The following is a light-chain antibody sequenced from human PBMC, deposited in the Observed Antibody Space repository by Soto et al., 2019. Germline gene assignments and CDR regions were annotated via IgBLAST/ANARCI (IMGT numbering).Light chain of an antibody. CDR3: CSYTSSDTYV. Sequence: QSALTQPASVSGSPGQSITISCTGTSSDVGGYDFVSWYQQHPGKAPKVMIYDVSNRPSGVSNRFSGSKSGNTASLTISGLQAEDEDDYYCCSYTSSDTYVFGTGAKVTVL. J-gene: IGLJ1*01. CDR1: SSDVGGYDF. V-gene: IGLV2-14*01. CDR2: DVS.